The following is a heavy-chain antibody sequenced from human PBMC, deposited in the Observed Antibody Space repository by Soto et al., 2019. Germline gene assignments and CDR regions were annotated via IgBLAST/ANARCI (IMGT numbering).Heavy chain of an antibody. D-gene: IGHD2-21*02. V-gene: IGHV1-2*04. J-gene: IGHJ4*02. Sequence: ASVKVSCKASGYTFTGYYMHWVRQAPGQGLEWMGWINPNSGGTNYAQKFQGWVTMTRDTSISTAYMELSRLRPDDTAVYYCARGGLYCGGDCYSEYWGQGTLVTVSS. CDR1: GYTFTGYY. CDR3: ARGGLYCGGDCYSEY. CDR2: INPNSGGT.